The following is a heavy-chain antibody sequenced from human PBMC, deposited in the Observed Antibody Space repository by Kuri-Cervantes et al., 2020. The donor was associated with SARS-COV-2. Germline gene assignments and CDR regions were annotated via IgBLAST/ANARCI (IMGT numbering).Heavy chain of an antibody. CDR3: ATFSRIPAAGTGFES. J-gene: IGHJ4*02. CDR2: ITGSGTYT. CDR1: GFTFSDYY. D-gene: IGHD6-13*01. V-gene: IGHV3-23*01. Sequence: GGSLRLSCAASGFTFSDYYMSWIRQAPGKGLEWVSTITGSGTYTYYADSVKGRFTISRENSKNTLFLQMNSLRAEDTAIYYCATFSRIPAAGTGFESWGQGSLVTVSS.